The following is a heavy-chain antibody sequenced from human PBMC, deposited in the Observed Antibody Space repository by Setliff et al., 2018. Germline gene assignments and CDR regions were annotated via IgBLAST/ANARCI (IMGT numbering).Heavy chain of an antibody. CDR1: GGSISSSSYY. J-gene: IGHJ6*02. CDR2: IYYSGST. D-gene: IGHD6-19*01. Sequence: SETLSLTCTVSGGSISSSSYYWGWIRQPPGKGLEWIGSIYYSGSTYYNPSLKSRVTISVDTSKNQFSLKLSSVTAADTAVYYCARVSQFSSGWYYYYYGMDVWGQGTTVTVSS. V-gene: IGHV4-39*07. CDR3: ARVSQFSSGWYYYYYGMDV.